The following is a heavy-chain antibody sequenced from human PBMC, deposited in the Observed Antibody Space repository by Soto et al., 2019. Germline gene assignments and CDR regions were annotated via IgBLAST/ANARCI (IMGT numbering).Heavy chain of an antibody. D-gene: IGHD1-7*01. CDR1: DGSVADSSGC. J-gene: IGHJ4*02. CDR2: VYYRGRS. Sequence: SETQSLTCTVSDGSVADSSGCWGWNRQSPGKGLEWIGSVYYRGRSYSKPSVTSRVTISVDTSKNQFSLNLNSVTASDTAVYFWVSQRPTVRTQPYFDYCGQ. CDR3: VSQRPTVRTQPYFDY. V-gene: IGHV4-39*01.